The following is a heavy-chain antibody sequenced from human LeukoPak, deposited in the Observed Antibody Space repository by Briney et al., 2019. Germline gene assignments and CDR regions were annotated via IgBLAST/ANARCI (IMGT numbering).Heavy chain of an antibody. CDR2: ISAYNGNT. J-gene: IGHJ5*02. V-gene: IGHV1-18*01. CDR1: GYTSTSYG. Sequence: GASVKVSCKASGYTSTSYGISWVRQAPGQGLEWMGWISAYNGNTNYAQKLQGRVTMTTDTSTSTAYMELRSLRSDDTAVYYCAGYGSGSYYSWFDPWGQGTLVTVSS. CDR3: AGYGSGSYYSWFDP. D-gene: IGHD3-10*01.